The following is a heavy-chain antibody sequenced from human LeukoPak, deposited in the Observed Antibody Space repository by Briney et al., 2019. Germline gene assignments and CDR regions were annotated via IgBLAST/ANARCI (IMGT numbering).Heavy chain of an antibody. V-gene: IGHV5-10-1*01. Sequence: ESPGISCKGSGYSFTSYWIRWVRQMPGKGLEWRGRIDPSDSYTNYSQYFQGHVTISAARSIITPYLQWSSLKASDTAMYYCAFGDTRGYYIYWGQGTLHPLL. CDR3: AFGDTRGYYIY. CDR1: GYSFTSYW. CDR2: IDPSDSYT. D-gene: IGHD3-22*01. J-gene: IGHJ4*02.